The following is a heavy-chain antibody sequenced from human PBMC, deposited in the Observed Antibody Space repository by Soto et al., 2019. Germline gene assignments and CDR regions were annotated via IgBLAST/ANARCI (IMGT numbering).Heavy chain of an antibody. CDR2: IIPIFGTA. J-gene: IGHJ6*02. CDR1: GGTFSSYA. Sequence: QVQLVQSGAEVKKPGSSVKVSCKASGGTFSSYAISWVRQAPGQGLEWMGGIIPIFGTANYAQKFQGRVTITADESTSTADMELSSLRSEDTAVYYCASIANSGSSYMTYYYYYGMDVWGQGTTVTVSS. V-gene: IGHV1-69*01. CDR3: ASIANSGSSYMTYYYYYGMDV. D-gene: IGHD3-10*01.